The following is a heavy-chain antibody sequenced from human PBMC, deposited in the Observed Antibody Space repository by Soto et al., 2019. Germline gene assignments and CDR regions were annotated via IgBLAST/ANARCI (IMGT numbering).Heavy chain of an antibody. V-gene: IGHV3-30*18. CDR3: AKDAKYYYDSRGYFDY. J-gene: IGHJ4*02. D-gene: IGHD3-22*01. CDR2: ISYDGSNK. Sequence: GGSLRLSCAASGFTFSSYGMHWVRQAPGKGLEWVAVISYDGSNKYYADSVKGRFTISRDNSKNTLYLQMNSLRAEDTAVYYCAKDAKYYYDSRGYFDYWGQGTLVTVSS. CDR1: GFTFSSYG.